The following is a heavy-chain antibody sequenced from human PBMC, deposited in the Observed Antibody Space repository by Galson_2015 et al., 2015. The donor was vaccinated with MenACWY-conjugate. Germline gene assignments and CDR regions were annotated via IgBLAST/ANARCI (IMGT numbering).Heavy chain of an antibody. CDR1: GYTFTSYG. V-gene: IGHV1-18*01. D-gene: IGHD3-22*01. CDR2: ISAYNGNT. CDR3: ARALYYYDSSGYYLEDY. Sequence: SVKVSCKASGYTFTSYGISWVRQAPGQGLEWMGWISAYNGNTNYAQKLQGRVTMTTDTSTSTAYMELRSLRSDDTAVYYCARALYYYDSSGYYLEDYSGQGTLVTVSS. J-gene: IGHJ4*02.